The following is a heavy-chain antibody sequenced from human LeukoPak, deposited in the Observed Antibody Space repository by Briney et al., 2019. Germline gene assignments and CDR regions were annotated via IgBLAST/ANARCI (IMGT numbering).Heavy chain of an antibody. J-gene: IGHJ2*01. Sequence: SETLSLTCAVSGCSISSGYYWGWIRQPPGKGLEWIGNIYHSGSTYYNPSLKSRVTISVDTSKNQFSLKLSSVTAADTAVYYCARSRPGPTDLWGRGTLVTVSS. CDR2: IYHSGST. D-gene: IGHD2-8*02. CDR1: GCSISSGYY. CDR3: ARSRPGPTDL. V-gene: IGHV4-38-2*01.